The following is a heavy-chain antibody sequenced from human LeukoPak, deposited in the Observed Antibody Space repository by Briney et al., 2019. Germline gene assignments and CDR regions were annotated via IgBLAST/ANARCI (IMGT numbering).Heavy chain of an antibody. J-gene: IGHJ3*02. D-gene: IGHD3-22*01. CDR2: ISGSGGST. CDR1: GFTFSSYA. Sequence: GGSLRLSCVASGFTFSSYAMSWVRQAPGKGLEWVSSISGSGGSTYYADSVKGRFTISRDNSKNTLYLQMNSLRAEDTAVYYCARSRRYDSSGYRAFDIWGQGTMVTVSS. V-gene: IGHV3-23*01. CDR3: ARSRRYDSSGYRAFDI.